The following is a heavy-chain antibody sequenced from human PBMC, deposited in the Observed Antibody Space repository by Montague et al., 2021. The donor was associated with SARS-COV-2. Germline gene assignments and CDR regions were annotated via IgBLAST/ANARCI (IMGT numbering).Heavy chain of an antibody. J-gene: IGHJ4*02. CDR2: LYYSGTT. CDR3: ARGMIRGVTTPFDY. V-gene: IGHV4-39*02. Sequence: SETLSLTCSVSSGSIISSGYYWAWIRQPPGKELEWIGNLYYSGTTSYNPSLQSRGTISVDTSKNHLSLRLSSVTAADTAEYFCARGMIRGVTTPFDYWGQGSQVTVSS. D-gene: IGHD3-10*01. CDR1: SGSIISSGYY.